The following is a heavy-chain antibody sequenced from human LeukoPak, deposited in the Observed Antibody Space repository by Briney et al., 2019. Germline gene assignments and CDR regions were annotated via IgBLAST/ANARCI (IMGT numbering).Heavy chain of an antibody. J-gene: IGHJ4*02. V-gene: IGHV3-21*01. D-gene: IGHD4-17*01. CDR3: ARASWGDYVLRFPN. CDR2: ISSSSSYI. Sequence: PGGSLRLSCAASGFTFSSYSMNRVRQAPGKGLEWVSSISSSSSYIYYADSVKGRFTISRDNAKNSLYLQMNSLRAEDTDVYYCARASWGDYVLRFPNWGQGTLVTVSS. CDR1: GFTFSSYS.